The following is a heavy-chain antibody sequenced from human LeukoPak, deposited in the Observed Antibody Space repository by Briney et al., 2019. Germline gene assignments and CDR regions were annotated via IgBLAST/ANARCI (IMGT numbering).Heavy chain of an antibody. CDR3: ANHWFGELSRFDY. V-gene: IGHV1-2*06. CDR2: INPNSGGT. CDR1: GYTFTGYY. D-gene: IGHD3-10*01. Sequence: GASVKVSCKASGYTFTGYYMHWVWQAPGQGLEWMGRINPNSGGTNYAQKFQGRVTMTRDTSISTAYMELSRLRSDDTAVYYCANHWFGELSRFDYWGREPWSPSPQ. J-gene: IGHJ4*02.